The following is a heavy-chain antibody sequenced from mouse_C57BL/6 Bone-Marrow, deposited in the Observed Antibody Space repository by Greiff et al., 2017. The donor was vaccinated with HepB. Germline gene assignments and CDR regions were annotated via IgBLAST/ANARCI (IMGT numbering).Heavy chain of an antibody. Sequence: QVHVKQPGAELVRPGSSVKLSCKASGYTFTSYWMDWVKQRPGQGLEWIGNIYPSDSETHYNQKFKDKATLTVDKSSSTAYMQLSSLTSEDSAVYYCARDVYAMDYWGQGTSVTVSS. CDR3: ARDVYAMDY. J-gene: IGHJ4*01. CDR2: IYPSDSET. CDR1: GYTFTSYW. V-gene: IGHV1-61*01.